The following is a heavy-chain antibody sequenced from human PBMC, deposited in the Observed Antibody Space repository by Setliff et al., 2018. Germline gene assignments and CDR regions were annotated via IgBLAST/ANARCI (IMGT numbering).Heavy chain of an antibody. D-gene: IGHD2-15*01. CDR3: AREGVDARSSTDYRYYMDV. V-gene: IGHV1-69*05. CDR1: GGTFSNYG. Sequence: SVKVSCKASGGTFSNYGVSWVRQAPGQGLEWMGGTIPLFGTTDYAQKFHGRVTIITDESTSTAYMELSRLTSDDTAVYYCAREGVDARSSTDYRYYMDVWGQGTTVTVSS. J-gene: IGHJ6*03. CDR2: TIPLFGTT.